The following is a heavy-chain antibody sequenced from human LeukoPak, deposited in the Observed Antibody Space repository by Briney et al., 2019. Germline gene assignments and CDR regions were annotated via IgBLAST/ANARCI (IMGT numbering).Heavy chain of an antibody. CDR3: ARDVGRIRALRY. Sequence: GGSLRLSCAASGFTFSSCGMHWVRQAPGKGLEWVAVISYDGSNKYYADSVKGRFTISRDNSKNTLYLQMNSLRAEDTAVYYCARDVGRIRALRYWGQGTLVTVSS. V-gene: IGHV3-30*03. D-gene: IGHD2/OR15-2a*01. CDR2: ISYDGSNK. J-gene: IGHJ4*02. CDR1: GFTFSSCG.